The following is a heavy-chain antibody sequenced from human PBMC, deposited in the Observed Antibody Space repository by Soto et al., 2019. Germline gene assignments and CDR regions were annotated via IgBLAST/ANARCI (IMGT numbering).Heavy chain of an antibody. J-gene: IGHJ4*02. CDR1: GGCFSGYY. CDR2: INHSGST. CDR3: ASSWIYQRYYFGY. Sequence: PSESTYLTCAVYGGCFSGYYWSWLRQHPGKGLEWIGEINHSGSTNYNPSLKSRVTISVDTSKNQFSLRLSSVTAADTAVYYCASSWIYQRYYFGYWGQGTLVTVSS. D-gene: IGHD5-12*01. V-gene: IGHV4-34*01.